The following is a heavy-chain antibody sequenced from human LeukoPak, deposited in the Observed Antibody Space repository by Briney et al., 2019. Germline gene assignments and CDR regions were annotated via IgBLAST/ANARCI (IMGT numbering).Heavy chain of an antibody. J-gene: IGHJ6*03. D-gene: IGHD3-22*01. CDR1: GGSISSSSYY. Sequence: SETLSLTCTVSGGSISSSSYYWGWIRQPPGKGLEWIGSIYYSGSTYYNPSLKSRVTISVDTSKNQFSLKLSSVTAADTAVYYCARAVYYDSSGYYYAYFRNYYYYMDVWGKGTTVTVSS. V-gene: IGHV4-39*07. CDR2: IYYSGST. CDR3: ARAVYYDSSGYYYAYFRNYYYYMDV.